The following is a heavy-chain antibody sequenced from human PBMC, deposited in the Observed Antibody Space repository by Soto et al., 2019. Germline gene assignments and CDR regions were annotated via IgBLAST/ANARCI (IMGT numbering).Heavy chain of an antibody. J-gene: IGHJ4*02. D-gene: IGHD6-13*01. V-gene: IGHV6-1*01. CDR1: GDSVSSNSAT. CDR2: TYYRSKCYY. Sequence: PSQTLSLTCAISGDSVSSNSATWNLIRQSPSRGLEWLGRTYYRSKCYYDYAVSVKSRITINPDTSKNQFSLQLNSVTPEDTAVYYCARDPVTAADYFDYWGPGTLVTVSS. CDR3: ARDPVTAADYFDY.